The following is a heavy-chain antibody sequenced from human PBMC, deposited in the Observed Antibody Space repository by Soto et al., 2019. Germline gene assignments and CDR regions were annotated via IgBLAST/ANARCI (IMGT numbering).Heavy chain of an antibody. V-gene: IGHV2-5*02. D-gene: IGHD4-17*01. J-gene: IGHJ5*02. CDR2: IYWDDDM. CDR1: GFSLSTSGVG. CDR3: GHKVAYGPGFDP. Sequence: SGPTLVNPTQTLTLTCTFSGFSLSTSGVGVGWIRQPPGKALEWLALIYWDDDMRYSPSLKSRLTITKDTSKNQVVLTMTNMDPVVTASSYCGHKVAYGPGFDPWGQGTLVTVSS.